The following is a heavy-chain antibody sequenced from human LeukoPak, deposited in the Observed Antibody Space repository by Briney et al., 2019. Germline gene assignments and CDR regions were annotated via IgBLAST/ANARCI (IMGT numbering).Heavy chain of an antibody. Sequence: PSQTLSLTCTVSGGSISSGSYYWSWIRQPAGKGLEWIGRIYTSGSTNYNPSLKSRVTISVDTSKNQFSLKLSSVTAADTAVYYCARQTGQYYYDSSGYYYPWGQGTLVTVSS. CDR2: IYTSGST. CDR3: ARQTGQYYYDSSGYYYP. J-gene: IGHJ5*02. CDR1: GGSISSGSYY. D-gene: IGHD3-22*01. V-gene: IGHV4-61*02.